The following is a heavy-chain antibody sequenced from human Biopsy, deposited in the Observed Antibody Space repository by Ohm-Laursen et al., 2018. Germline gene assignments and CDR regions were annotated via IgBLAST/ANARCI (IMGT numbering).Heavy chain of an antibody. Sequence: SLRLSCTASGITFNSDWMSWVRQAPGKGLEWVAIIREHGNEEFYVDSVKGQFTISRDNARNSVYLQMNSLRAEDTAIYYCARGNGPSAWGQGTLVTVSS. D-gene: IGHD4-11*01. CDR2: IREHGNEE. CDR1: GITFNSDW. J-gene: IGHJ5*02. V-gene: IGHV3-7*04. CDR3: ARGNGPSA.